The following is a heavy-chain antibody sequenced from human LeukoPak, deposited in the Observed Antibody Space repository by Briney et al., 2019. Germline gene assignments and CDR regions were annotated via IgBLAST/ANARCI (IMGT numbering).Heavy chain of an antibody. J-gene: IGHJ4*02. CDR1: GGSFSGYY. V-gene: IGHV4-34*01. CDR3: ARQLMNYYDSSGYLVDY. D-gene: IGHD3-22*01. Sequence: SETLSLTCAVYGGSFSGYYWSWIRQPPGKGLEWIGEINHSGSTNYNPSLKSRVTISVDTSKNQFSLKLSSVTAADTAVYYCARQLMNYYDSSGYLVDYWGQGTLVTVSS. CDR2: INHSGST.